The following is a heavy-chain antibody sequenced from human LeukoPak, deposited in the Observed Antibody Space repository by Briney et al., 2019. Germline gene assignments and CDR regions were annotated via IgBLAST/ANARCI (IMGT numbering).Heavy chain of an antibody. CDR2: INHSGST. CDR1: GGSFSGYY. J-gene: IGHJ4*02. CDR3: ARCYGSGTDY. D-gene: IGHD3-10*01. V-gene: IGHV4-34*01. Sequence: SETLSFTCAVYGGSFSGYYWSWIRQPPGEGLEWIGEINHSGSTNYNPSLKSRVTISVDTSKNQFSLKLSSVTAADTAVYYCARCYGSGTDYWGQGTLVTVSS.